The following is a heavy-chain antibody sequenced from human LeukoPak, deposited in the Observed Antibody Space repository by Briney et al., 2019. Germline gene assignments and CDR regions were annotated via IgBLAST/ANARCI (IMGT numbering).Heavy chain of an antibody. D-gene: IGHD4-11*01. Sequence: PSETLSLTCTVSGGSISSSSYYWGWIRQPPGKGLEWIGSIYYSGSTYYNPSLKSRVTISVDTSKNHFSLKLTSVTAADTAVYYCARAPWAYGNYVHAFDIWGQGTMVTVSS. CDR1: GGSISSSSYY. J-gene: IGHJ3*02. V-gene: IGHV4-39*07. CDR3: ARAPWAYGNYVHAFDI. CDR2: IYYSGST.